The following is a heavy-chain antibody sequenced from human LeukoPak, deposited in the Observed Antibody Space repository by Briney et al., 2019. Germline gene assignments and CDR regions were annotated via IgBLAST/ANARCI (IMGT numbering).Heavy chain of an antibody. CDR3: AKDGAPRDIVVVPAANFDY. CDR2: ISWDGGST. CDR1: GFTFDDYA. D-gene: IGHD2-2*01. Sequence: PGGSLRLSCAASGFTFDDYAMHWVRQAPGKGLEWVSLISWDGGSTYYADSVKGRFTISRDNSKNSLYLQMNSLRAEDTALYYCAKDGAPRDIVVVPAANFDYWGQGTLVTVSS. J-gene: IGHJ4*02. V-gene: IGHV3-43D*03.